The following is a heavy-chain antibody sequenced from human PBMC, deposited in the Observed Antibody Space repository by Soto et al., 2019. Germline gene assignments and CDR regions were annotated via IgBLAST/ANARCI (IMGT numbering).Heavy chain of an antibody. Sequence: SETLSLTCTVSGGSISSSGYYWSWVRQHPGKGLEWIGYIYFSGSTYYNPSLKSRLTISVDTSKNQFSLKLSSVTAADMAVYYCARVWNSGSYYFDYWGQGTLVTVSS. CDR2: IYFSGST. J-gene: IGHJ4*02. CDR1: GGSISSSGYY. D-gene: IGHD1-26*01. V-gene: IGHV4-31*03. CDR3: ARVWNSGSYYFDY.